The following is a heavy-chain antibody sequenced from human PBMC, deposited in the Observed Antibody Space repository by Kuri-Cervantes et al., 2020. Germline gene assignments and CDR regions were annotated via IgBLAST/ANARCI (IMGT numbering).Heavy chain of an antibody. Sequence: SVKVSCKASGFTFTSSAVQWVRQARGQRLEWIGWIVVGSGNTNYAQKFQERVTITRDMSTSTAYMELSSLRSEDTAVYYCARERRLYQQPSWFEAWGQGTLVTVSS. V-gene: IGHV1-58*01. CDR1: GFTFTSSA. CDR3: ARERRLYQQPSWFEA. CDR2: IVVGSGNT. J-gene: IGHJ5*02. D-gene: IGHD6-13*01.